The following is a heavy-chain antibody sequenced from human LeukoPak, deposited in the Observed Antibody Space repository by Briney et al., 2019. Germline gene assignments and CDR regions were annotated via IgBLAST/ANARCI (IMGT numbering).Heavy chain of an antibody. CDR3: ARLGGGSSWSNFDY. V-gene: IGHV1-2*02. J-gene: IGHJ4*02. CDR2: INPNSGGT. CDR1: GYTFTGYF. Sequence: ASVKVSCKSSGYTFTGYFIHWXRQXPGXGXEWMGWINPNSGGTNCAQKFKGRVPMTRDTSIRTAYMETSSLRYDDTAVYYCARLGGGSSWSNFDYWGQGTLVTVSS. D-gene: IGHD6-13*01.